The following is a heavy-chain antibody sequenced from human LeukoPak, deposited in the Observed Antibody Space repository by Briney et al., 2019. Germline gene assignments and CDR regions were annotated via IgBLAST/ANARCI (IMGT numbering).Heavy chain of an antibody. CDR3: ARPNSGYSYGSHFDY. Sequence: GGSLRLPCAASGFTFSSYAMHWVRQAPGKGLEYVSAISSNGGSTYYANSVKGRFTISRDNSKNTLYLQMGSLRAEDMAVYYCARPNSGYSYGSHFDYWGQGTLVTVSS. V-gene: IGHV3-64*01. CDR1: GFTFSSYA. J-gene: IGHJ4*02. CDR2: ISSNGGST. D-gene: IGHD5-18*01.